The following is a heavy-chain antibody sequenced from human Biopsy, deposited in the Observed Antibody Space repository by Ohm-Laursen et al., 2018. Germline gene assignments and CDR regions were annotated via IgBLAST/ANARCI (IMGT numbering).Heavy chain of an antibody. J-gene: IGHJ6*02. CDR3: ARDLEYGSSFYYYYGMDV. D-gene: IGHD6-19*01. CDR1: GFTFSSYG. CDR2: IWYDGSNK. V-gene: IGHV3-33*08. Sequence: SLRLSCAASGFTFSSYGMQWVRQAPGKGLEWVAIIWYDGSNKYYADSVKGRFTISRDDSKNTLYLQMNSLRAEDTAVYYCARDLEYGSSFYYYYGMDVWGQGTTVTVSS.